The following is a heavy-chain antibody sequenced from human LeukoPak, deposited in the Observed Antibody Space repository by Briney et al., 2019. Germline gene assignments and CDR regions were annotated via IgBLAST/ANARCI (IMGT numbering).Heavy chain of an antibody. D-gene: IGHD5-24*01. CDR3: GRDDAPVHNYGIQY. CDR1: EFIGSSNY. CDR2: IYGGGKT. Sequence: GGSLRLSCAASEFIGSSNYMALVRRAPGKGLEWVSVIYGGGKTYHADSVKGRFTISRDNSRNTLYLQMRVEDTAVYFCGRDDAPVHNYGIQYWGQGTLVTVSS. J-gene: IGHJ4*02. V-gene: IGHV3-53*01.